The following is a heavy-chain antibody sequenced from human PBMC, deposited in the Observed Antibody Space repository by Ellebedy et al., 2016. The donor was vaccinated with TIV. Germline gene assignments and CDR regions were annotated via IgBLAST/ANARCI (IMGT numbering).Heavy chain of an antibody. D-gene: IGHD3-16*01. V-gene: IGHV3-53*01. J-gene: IGHJ1*01. CDR2: FYYDGST. CDR1: GFIVSTND. CDR3: VGAYRRGGRGEFAH. Sequence: GGSLRLXXAASGFIVSTNDVSWVRQAPAKGLEWVSAFYYDGSTYYADSVKGRFTVSRDNSKNTVYLQVESLRADDAAVYYCVGAYRRGGRGEFAHWGQGTLVTVSS.